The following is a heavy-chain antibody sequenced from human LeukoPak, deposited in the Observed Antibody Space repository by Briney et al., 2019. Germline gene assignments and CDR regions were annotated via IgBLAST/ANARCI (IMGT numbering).Heavy chain of an antibody. Sequence: GGSLRLSCAASGFTLRSYSMNWVRQAPGKGLEWVSSISDSDNSMYYANSVKGRFTISRDNTKNSLYLQMNSLRAEDTAVYYCAREAEEAFDIWGQGTMATVSS. CDR2: ISDSDNSM. V-gene: IGHV3-21*01. J-gene: IGHJ3*02. CDR1: GFTLRSYS. CDR3: AREAEEAFDI. D-gene: IGHD1-14*01.